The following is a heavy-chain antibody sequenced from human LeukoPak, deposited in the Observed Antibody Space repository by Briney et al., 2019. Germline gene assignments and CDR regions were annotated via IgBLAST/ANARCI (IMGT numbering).Heavy chain of an antibody. V-gene: IGHV3-23*01. J-gene: IGHJ6*02. D-gene: IGHD5-12*01. CDR1: GFTFSNYA. CDR2: INVSGGST. CDR3: ARDSWGYDKALAYYYGMDV. Sequence: PGGSLRLSCAASGFTFSNYAMSWVRQAPGKGLEWVSGINVSGGSTFYADSVRGRFTISRDNSKNTLYLQMNSLRAEDTAVYYCARDSWGYDKALAYYYGMDVWGQGTTVTVSS.